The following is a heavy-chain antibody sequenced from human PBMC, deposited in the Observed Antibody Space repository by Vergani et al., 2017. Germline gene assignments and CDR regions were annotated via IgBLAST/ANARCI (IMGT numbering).Heavy chain of an antibody. J-gene: IGHJ6*03. Sequence: EVQLVESGGGLVQPGGSLRLSCAASGFTFSSYWMSWVRQAPGKGLEWVANIKQDGSEKYYVDTVKGRFTISRDNAKNSLYLLMNSLRAEDTAVYYWARDHRITIFGVGGPGFYYYYMDFWGKGTTVTVSS. CDR3: ARDHRITIFGVGGPGFYYYYMDF. CDR1: GFTFSSYW. D-gene: IGHD3-3*01. V-gene: IGHV3-7*01. CDR2: IKQDGSEK.